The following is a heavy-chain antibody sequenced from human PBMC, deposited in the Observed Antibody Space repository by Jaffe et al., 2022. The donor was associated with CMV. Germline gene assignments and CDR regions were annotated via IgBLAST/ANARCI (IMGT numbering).Heavy chain of an antibody. J-gene: IGHJ4*02. D-gene: IGHD6-13*01. Sequence: QITLKESGPTLVKPTQTLTLTCTFSGFSLSTSGVGVGWIRQPPGKALEWLALIYWNDDKRYSPSLKSRLTITKDTSKNQVVLTMTNMDPVDTATYYCAHGFGYGQQLVPYSFDYWGQGTLVTVSS. CDR1: GFSLSTSGVG. CDR2: IYWNDDK. CDR3: AHGFGYGQQLVPYSFDY. V-gene: IGHV2-5*01.